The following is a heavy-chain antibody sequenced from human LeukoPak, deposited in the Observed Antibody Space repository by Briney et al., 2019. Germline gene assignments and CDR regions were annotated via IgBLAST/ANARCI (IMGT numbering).Heavy chain of an antibody. V-gene: IGHV1-2*04. J-gene: IGHJ5*02. D-gene: IGHD1-1*01. Sequence: GASVRVSFKASGYTFTVYYMHWVRQAPGQGLEWMGWINPNSGGTNYAQKFQGWVTMTRDTSISTAYMELSRLRSDDTAVYYCARGLLTRSGWFDPWGQGTLVTVSS. CDR2: INPNSGGT. CDR1: GYTFTVYY. CDR3: ARGLLTRSGWFDP.